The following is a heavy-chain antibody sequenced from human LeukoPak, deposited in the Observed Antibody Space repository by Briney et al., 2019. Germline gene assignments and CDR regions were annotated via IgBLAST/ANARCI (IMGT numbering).Heavy chain of an antibody. J-gene: IGHJ4*02. D-gene: IGHD3-3*01. CDR2: IYPDVSDT. CDR1: GYSFSSYS. Sequence: GESLKISCKGLGYSFSSYSIGWVRQMPGKGLEWMGIIYPDVSDTRYSPSFQAQVTISADKSFSTAYLQWSSLKASDTAMFYCARQYYDFWSGYPRQTYYFDYWGQGTLVTVSS. CDR3: ARQYYDFWSGYPRQTYYFDY. V-gene: IGHV5-51*01.